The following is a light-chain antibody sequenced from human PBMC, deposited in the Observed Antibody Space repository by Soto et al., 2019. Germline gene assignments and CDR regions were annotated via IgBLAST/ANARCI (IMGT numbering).Light chain of an antibody. J-gene: IGKJ2*01. CDR1: QSVGSY. CDR2: NAS. CDR3: QQRSNWPPEYT. Sequence: EIVLTQSPATLSLSPGERATLSCRASQSVGSYLAWYRQKTGQAPRLLIYNASNRATGIPARFSGSGSGTDFTLTISSLEPEDSAVYYCQQRSNWPPEYTFGRGTKLEIK. V-gene: IGKV3-11*01.